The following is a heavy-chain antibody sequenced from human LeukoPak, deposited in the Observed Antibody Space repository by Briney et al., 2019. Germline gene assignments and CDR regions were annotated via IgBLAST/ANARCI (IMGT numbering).Heavy chain of an antibody. Sequence: GESLKISCKGSGYSFTSYWIGWVRQMPGKGLEWMGIIYPGDSDTRYSPSFQGQVTISADKSIGTAYLQWSSLKASDTAMYYCARHGCSSTSCFVIWGQGTMVTVSS. CDR3: ARHGCSSTSCFVI. V-gene: IGHV5-51*01. CDR2: IYPGDSDT. J-gene: IGHJ3*02. D-gene: IGHD2-2*01. CDR1: GYSFTSYW.